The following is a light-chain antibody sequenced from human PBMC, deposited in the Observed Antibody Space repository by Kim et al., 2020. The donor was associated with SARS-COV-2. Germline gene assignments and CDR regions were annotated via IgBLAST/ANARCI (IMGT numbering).Light chain of an antibody. Sequence: SPGERATISCRASQTVTSNYLAWYQQKPGQAPRLLIYGASSRATGIPDRFSGSGSGTDFTLTISRLEPEDFAVYYCQQYGSSPATFGQGTKVDIK. CDR2: GAS. CDR1: QTVTSNY. J-gene: IGKJ1*01. CDR3: QQYGSSPAT. V-gene: IGKV3-20*01.